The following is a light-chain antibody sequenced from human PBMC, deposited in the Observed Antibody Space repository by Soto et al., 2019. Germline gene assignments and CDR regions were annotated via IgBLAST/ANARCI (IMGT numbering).Light chain of an antibody. CDR2: GAS. Sequence: EIVLTQSPGTLSLSPGERATLSCRASQSVSRSYLAWYQQKPGQAPRLLIYGASSRATGIPDRFSGSGSGTDFTLTISRLEPEDFAVYYWQQYDSSPPSTFGQGTKVEIK. J-gene: IGKJ1*01. CDR3: QQYDSSPPST. V-gene: IGKV3-20*01. CDR1: QSVSRSY.